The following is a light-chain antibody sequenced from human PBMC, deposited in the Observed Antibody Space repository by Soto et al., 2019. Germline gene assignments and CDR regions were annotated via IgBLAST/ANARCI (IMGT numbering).Light chain of an antibody. Sequence: QSALPQPASVSGSPGQSVTISCTGASSDVGGYDYVSWYQQHPGKAPKLILYEVNIRPSGVSNHFSGSKSGNTASLIISGLQSDDEADYYCSSYLTTSTLVFGSGTKVTVL. CDR1: SSDVGGYDY. CDR2: EVN. J-gene: IGLJ1*01. V-gene: IGLV2-14*01. CDR3: SSYLTTSTLV.